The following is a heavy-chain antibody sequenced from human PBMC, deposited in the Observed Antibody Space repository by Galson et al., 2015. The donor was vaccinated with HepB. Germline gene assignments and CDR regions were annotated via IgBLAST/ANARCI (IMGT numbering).Heavy chain of an antibody. CDR2: IDPDRGGT. D-gene: IGHD3-16*01. V-gene: IGHV1-2*06. Sequence: SVKVSCKASGYNFNVNYIHWVRQAPGQGLEWLGRIDPDRGGTDYAQKFQGRVTMTSDTSISTAYMELSRLRSDDTAFYYCAREYDYVWGISPSGIYYYATDVWGQGTTVIVSS. CDR3: AREYDYVWGISPSGIYYYATDV. CDR1: GYNFNVNY. J-gene: IGHJ6*02.